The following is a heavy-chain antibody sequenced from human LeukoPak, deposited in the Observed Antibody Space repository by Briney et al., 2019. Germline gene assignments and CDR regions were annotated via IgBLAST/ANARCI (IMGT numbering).Heavy chain of an antibody. Sequence: GGSLRLSCAASGFTFSSYAMSWVRQPPGKGLEWVSSISSNSVYIYYTDSVKGRFTVSRDNAKNSLYLQMNSLRAEDTAVYYCARDSGMTTPDCWGQGTLVTVSS. CDR2: ISSNSVYI. J-gene: IGHJ4*02. D-gene: IGHD3-10*01. CDR3: ARDSGMTTPDC. CDR1: GFTFSSYA. V-gene: IGHV3-21*01.